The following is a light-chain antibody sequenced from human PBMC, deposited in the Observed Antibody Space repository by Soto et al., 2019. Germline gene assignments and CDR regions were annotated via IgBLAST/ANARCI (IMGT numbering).Light chain of an antibody. V-gene: IGKV1-6*01. Sequence: AIRLTQSPSSLSVSLGDRVTITCLANQGIRGDLGWYQQKPGKAPKLLIAATSTLQSGVPSRFSGSGFGTDFTLTINILQPEDFATYYCPLDYAYFWAFGQGTKV. J-gene: IGKJ1*01. CDR3: PLDYAYFWA. CDR1: QGIRGD. CDR2: ATS.